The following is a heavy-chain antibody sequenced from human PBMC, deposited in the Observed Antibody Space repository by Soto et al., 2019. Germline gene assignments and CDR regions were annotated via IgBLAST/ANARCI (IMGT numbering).Heavy chain of an antibody. D-gene: IGHD5-12*01. CDR3: AREDRGYDSFDY. Sequence: SETLSLTCAVYGGSFIGYYWSWIRQPPGKWLELIGEINHSGSTNYNPSLKSRVTISVDTSKNQFSLKLSSVTAADTAVYYCAREDRGYDSFDYWGHGTLVTVSS. V-gene: IGHV4-34*01. CDR1: GGSFIGYY. CDR2: INHSGST. J-gene: IGHJ4*01.